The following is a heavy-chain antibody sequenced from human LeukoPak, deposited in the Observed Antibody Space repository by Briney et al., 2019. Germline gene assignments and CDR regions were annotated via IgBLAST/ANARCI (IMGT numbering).Heavy chain of an antibody. CDR2: IYHNGNT. J-gene: IGHJ5*02. CDR1: GYSISSGYY. Sequence: SETLSLTCAVSGYSISSGYYWGWIRQPPRKGLEWIGSIYHNGNTYYNPSLKSRVTISVDTSKNEFSLRLSSVTAADTAVYYCARAYHSSWYLNWFDPWGQGTLVTVSS. D-gene: IGHD6-13*01. V-gene: IGHV4-38-2*01. CDR3: ARAYHSSWYLNWFDP.